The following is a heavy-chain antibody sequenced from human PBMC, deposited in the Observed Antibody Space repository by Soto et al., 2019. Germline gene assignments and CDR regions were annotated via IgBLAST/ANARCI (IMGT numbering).Heavy chain of an antibody. V-gene: IGHV3-64D*06. CDR2: VSTSGRST. Sequence: LRLSCSASGFIFSESTIYWVRQVPGKGLEAISAVSTSGRSTYYADSVKDRFTISRDNSKNTLFLQMGSLRPEDTATYYCVKQAHGLDGVAFDYWGQGTQVTVSS. D-gene: IGHD2-15*01. CDR1: GFIFSEST. J-gene: IGHJ4*02. CDR3: VKQAHGLDGVAFDY.